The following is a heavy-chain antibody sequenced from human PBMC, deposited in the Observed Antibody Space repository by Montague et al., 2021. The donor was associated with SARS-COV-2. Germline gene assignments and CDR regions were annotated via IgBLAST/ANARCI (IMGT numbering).Heavy chain of an antibody. CDR1: GGSISTYYY. Sequence: SETLSLTCTVSGGSISTYYYWGWIRQPPGKGLEWIGSIYYGGSTXXNPXXXSRVTISVDTSVNHFSLTLSSVTAADTAVYYCARDQGVYCSGGSCYNFDYWGQGTLVTVSS. D-gene: IGHD2-15*01. CDR3: ARDQGVYCSGGSCYNFDY. J-gene: IGHJ4*02. V-gene: IGHV4-39*02. CDR2: IYYGGST.